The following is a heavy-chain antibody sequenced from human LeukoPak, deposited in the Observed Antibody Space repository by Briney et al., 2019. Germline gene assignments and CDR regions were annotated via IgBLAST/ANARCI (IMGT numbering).Heavy chain of an antibody. CDR1: GGTFSSYA. CDR3: ARDLVGYYYDSSGYLDP. D-gene: IGHD3-22*01. CDR2: INPNSGGT. J-gene: IGHJ5*02. V-gene: IGHV1-18*01. Sequence: ASVKVSCKASGGTFSSYAISWVRQAPGQGLEWMGWINPNSGGTNYAQKLQGRVTMTTDTSTSTAYMELRSLRSDDTAVYYCARDLVGYYYDSSGYLDPWGQGTLVTVSS.